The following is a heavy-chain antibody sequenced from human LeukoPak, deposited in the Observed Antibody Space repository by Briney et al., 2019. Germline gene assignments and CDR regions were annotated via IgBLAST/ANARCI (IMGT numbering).Heavy chain of an antibody. V-gene: IGHV3-21*01. Sequence: GGSLRLSCAASGFTFSNYAMNWVRQAPGKGLEWVASITSPVGHIYYADSLKGRITISRDNAKSSLYLQMNSLRGEDTAVYYCATDGQSSGWYGFDYWGQGTLVTVSS. J-gene: IGHJ4*02. D-gene: IGHD6-19*01. CDR3: ATDGQSSGWYGFDY. CDR2: ITSPVGHI. CDR1: GFTFSNYA.